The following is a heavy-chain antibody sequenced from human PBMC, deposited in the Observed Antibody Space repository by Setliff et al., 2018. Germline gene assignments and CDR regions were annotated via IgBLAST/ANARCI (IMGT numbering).Heavy chain of an antibody. V-gene: IGHV3-23*03. CDR2: IYGGGGNGGRNT. Sequence: GGSLRLSCVGSGFSFSTYSMAWVRQAPGKGLQWVSGIYGGGGNGGRNTFYADSVKGRFTISRDNSKNTLYLQMNSLRAEDTALYHCAKDRAPDGIWDFVSWGPGSLVTV. CDR3: AKDRAPDGIWDFVS. J-gene: IGHJ5*01. D-gene: IGHD1-20*01. CDR1: GFSFSTYS.